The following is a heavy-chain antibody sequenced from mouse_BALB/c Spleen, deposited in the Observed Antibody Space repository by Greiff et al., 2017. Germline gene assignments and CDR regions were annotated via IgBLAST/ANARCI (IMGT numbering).Heavy chain of an antibody. CDR1: GYTFTDYE. D-gene: IGHD1-1*01. V-gene: IGHV1-15*01. Sequence: VQLQQSGAELVRPGVSVTLSCKASGYTFTDYEMHWVKQTPVHGLEWIGAIDPETGGTAYNQKFKGKATLTADKSSSTAYMELRSLTSEDSAVYYSTRPYYGSGYSDYWGQGTTLTVSS. CDR3: TRPYYGSGYSDY. J-gene: IGHJ2*01. CDR2: IDPETGGT.